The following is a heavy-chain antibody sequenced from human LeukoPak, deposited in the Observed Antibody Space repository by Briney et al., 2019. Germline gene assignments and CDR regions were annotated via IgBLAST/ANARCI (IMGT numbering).Heavy chain of an antibody. CDR3: ARDSRGNGPDFDY. Sequence: PSETLSLTCTVSGDSIRSSWWAWIRQPPGKGLEWIGYIYYTGTPTSYNPSLKSRVTISIDRSRNQFSLKLNSVTAADTAVYYCARDSRGNGPDFDYWGQGTLVTVSS. CDR2: IYYTGTPT. CDR1: GDSIRSSW. V-gene: IGHV4-59*01. J-gene: IGHJ4*02. D-gene: IGHD1-26*01.